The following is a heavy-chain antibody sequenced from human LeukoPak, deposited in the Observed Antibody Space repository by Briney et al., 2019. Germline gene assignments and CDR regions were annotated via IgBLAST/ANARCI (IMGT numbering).Heavy chain of an antibody. CDR3: ARDVEGAAAFGY. J-gene: IGHJ4*02. D-gene: IGHD6-13*01. CDR2: IYYSGST. Sequence: PSQTLSLTCTVSGGSISSGGYYWSWIRQHPGKGLEWIGYIYYSGSTYYNPSLKSRVTTSVDTSKNQFSLKLSSVTAADTAVYYCARDVEGAAAFGYWGQGTLVTVSS. CDR1: GGSISSGGYY. V-gene: IGHV4-31*03.